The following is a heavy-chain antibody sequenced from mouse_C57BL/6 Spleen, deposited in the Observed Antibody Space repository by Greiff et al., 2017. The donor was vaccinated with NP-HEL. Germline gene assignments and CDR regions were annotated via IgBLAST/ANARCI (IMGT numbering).Heavy chain of an antibody. J-gene: IGHJ2*01. CDR3: AREVGYYGSSAFDY. CDR1: GYAFSSYW. Sequence: VKVVESGAELVKPGASVKISCKASGYAFSSYWMNWVKQRPGKGLEWIGQIYPGDGDTNYNGKFKGKATLTADKSSSTAYMQLSSLTSEDSAVYFCAREVGYYGSSAFDYWGQGTTLTVSS. V-gene: IGHV1-80*01. D-gene: IGHD1-1*01. CDR2: IYPGDGDT.